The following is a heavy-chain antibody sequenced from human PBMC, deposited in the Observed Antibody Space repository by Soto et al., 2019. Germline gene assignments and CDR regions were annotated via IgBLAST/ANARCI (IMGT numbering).Heavy chain of an antibody. Sequence: PSETLSLTCTVSGGSISSGGYYWSWIRQHPGKGLEWIGYIYYSGSTYYNPSLKSRVTISVDTSKNQFSLKLSSVTAADTAVYYCARFKLGPYYFDYWGQGTLVTVSS. V-gene: IGHV4-31*03. J-gene: IGHJ4*02. CDR3: ARFKLGPYYFDY. D-gene: IGHD7-27*01. CDR2: IYYSGST. CDR1: GGSISSGGYY.